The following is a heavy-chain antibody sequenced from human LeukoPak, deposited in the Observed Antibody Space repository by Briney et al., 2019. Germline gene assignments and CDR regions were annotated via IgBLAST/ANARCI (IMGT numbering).Heavy chain of an antibody. CDR2: ISYDGSNK. Sequence: GRSLRLSCAASGFTFSSYGMHWVRQAPGKGLEWVAVISYDGSNKCYADSVKGRFTISRDNSKNTLYLQMNSLRAEDTAVYYCAKDPQRYCSSTSCWDWFDPWGQGTLVTVSS. CDR1: GFTFSSYG. D-gene: IGHD2-2*01. V-gene: IGHV3-30*18. J-gene: IGHJ5*02. CDR3: AKDPQRYCSSTSCWDWFDP.